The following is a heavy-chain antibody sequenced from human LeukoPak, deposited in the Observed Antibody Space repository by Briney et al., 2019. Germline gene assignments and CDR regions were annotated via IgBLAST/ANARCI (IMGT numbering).Heavy chain of an antibody. J-gene: IGHJ4*02. Sequence: PGGSLRLSCAASGFTFSDYYMSWIRQAPGKGLEWVSYISSSGSTIYYADSVKGRFTISRDNSKNTLYLQMNSLRAEDTAVYYCAKDRIQLWPYIGLFDYWGQGTLVTVSS. V-gene: IGHV3-11*01. CDR2: ISSSGSTI. D-gene: IGHD5-18*01. CDR3: AKDRIQLWPYIGLFDY. CDR1: GFTFSDYY.